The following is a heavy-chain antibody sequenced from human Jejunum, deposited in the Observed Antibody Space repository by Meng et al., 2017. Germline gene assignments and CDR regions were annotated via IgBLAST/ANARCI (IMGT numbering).Heavy chain of an antibody. D-gene: IGHD3-10*01. Sequence: GESLKISCATSGFTFGDSYISWIRQAPGKGLEWVSFISGFGSTIYYVDSVRGRFTISRDNARNSLYLQMDSLRAEGTAMYFCARDPRGRLGASWRWNYYFDAWGQGTRVTVSS. CDR2: ISGFGSTI. CDR3: ARDPRGRLGASWRWNYYFDA. V-gene: IGHV3-11*04. CDR1: GFTFGDSY. J-gene: IGHJ4*02.